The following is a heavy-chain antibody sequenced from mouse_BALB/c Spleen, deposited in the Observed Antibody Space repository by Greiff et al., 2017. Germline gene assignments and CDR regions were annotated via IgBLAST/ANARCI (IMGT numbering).Heavy chain of an antibody. CDR3: ARAPITTVVTPFDY. CDR1: GFTFSSYA. Sequence: EVMLVESGGGLVKPGGSLKLSCAASGFTFSSYAMSWVRQTPEKRLEWVASISSGGSTYYPDSVKGRFTISRDNARNILYLQMSSLRSEDTAMYYCARAPITTVVTPFDYWGQGTTLTVSS. CDR2: ISSGGST. J-gene: IGHJ2*01. V-gene: IGHV5-6-5*01. D-gene: IGHD1-1*01.